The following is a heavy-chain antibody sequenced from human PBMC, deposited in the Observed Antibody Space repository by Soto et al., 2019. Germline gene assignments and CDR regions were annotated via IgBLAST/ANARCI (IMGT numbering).Heavy chain of an antibody. J-gene: IGHJ4*02. V-gene: IGHV3-30*18. CDR2: ISYDGSNK. D-gene: IGHD6-6*01. CDR3: ANKRGGGRTTPAAITVAARLFSS. CDR1: GFTFSSYG. Sequence: QVQLVESGGGVVQPGRSLRLSCAASGFTFSSYGMHWVRQAPGKGLEWVAVISYDGSNKYYADSVKGRFTISRDNSKNTLYLQMNSLRAEDTAVYYCANKRGGGRTTPAAITVAARLFSSWGQGTLVTVSS.